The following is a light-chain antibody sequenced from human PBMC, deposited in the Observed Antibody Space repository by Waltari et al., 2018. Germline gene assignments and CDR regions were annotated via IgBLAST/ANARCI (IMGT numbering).Light chain of an antibody. CDR3: MQSLQRPYT. J-gene: IGKJ4*01. V-gene: IGKV2D-29*01. CDR1: ESLLFSDGKTY. Sequence: EIVMTQTPVSLSVTPGQPASLACKSSESLLFSDGKTYFKWYLQKPGQPPQLLIYEVSNLFSGVPDRFSGSGSGTDFTLNISRVEAEDVGVYYCMQSLQRPYTFGGGTKVEIK. CDR2: EVS.